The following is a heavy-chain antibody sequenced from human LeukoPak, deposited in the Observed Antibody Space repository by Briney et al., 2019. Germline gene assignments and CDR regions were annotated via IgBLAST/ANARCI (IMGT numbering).Heavy chain of an antibody. V-gene: IGHV4-39*07. CDR3: ARVRRIGASLGWFDP. D-gene: IGHD5-12*01. CDR1: GFTFSTYG. J-gene: IGHJ5*02. Sequence: PGGSLRLSCAASGFTFSTYGMSWVRQPPGKGLEWIGNIYYSGTTYYNPSLKSRVTISVDTSENQFSLKLSSVTAADTAVYYCARVRRIGASLGWFDPWGQGTLVTVSS. CDR2: IYYSGTT.